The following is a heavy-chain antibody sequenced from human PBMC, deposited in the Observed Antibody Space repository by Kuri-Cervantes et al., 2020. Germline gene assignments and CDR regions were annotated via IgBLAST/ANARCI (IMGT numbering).Heavy chain of an antibody. D-gene: IGHD5-24*01. Sequence: SGPTLVKPTQILTLTCTFSGFSLNTSGMCVNWVRQPPGKALEWLALIDWDDDKYYSTSLKTRLTISKDTSKNQVVLTMTNMDPVDTATYYCARGFQGYNLVGYYYYYMDVWGKGTTVTVSS. CDR1: GFSLNTSGMC. J-gene: IGHJ6*03. V-gene: IGHV2-70*20. CDR3: ARGFQGYNLVGYYYYYMDV. CDR2: IDWDDDK.